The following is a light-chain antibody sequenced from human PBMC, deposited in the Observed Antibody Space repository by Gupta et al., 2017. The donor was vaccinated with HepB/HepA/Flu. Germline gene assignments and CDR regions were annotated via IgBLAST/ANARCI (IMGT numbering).Light chain of an antibody. CDR2: GAS. Sequence: IEFTHSAGTLPLSPWERATLSCRASQSVSYRYLAWYQQKPGQAPRLLIYGASNRATDIPDRFSGSGSETDFTLTISRLEPEDFAVYYCQRYGSSPWTFGQGTKVEI. J-gene: IGKJ1*01. CDR1: QSVSYRY. CDR3: QRYGSSPWT. V-gene: IGKV3-20*01.